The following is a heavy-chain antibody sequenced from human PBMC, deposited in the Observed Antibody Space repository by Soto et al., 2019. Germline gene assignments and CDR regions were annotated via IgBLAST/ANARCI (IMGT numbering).Heavy chain of an antibody. Sequence: QVQLVQSGAEVKKPGSSVKVSCKASGGTFISYAISWVRQAPGQGLEWMGGIIPIFGTANYAQKFQGSVTITADESTGTAYMELGSLRSEDTAVYCCARGEDGKGYYFDYWGQGTLVTVSS. V-gene: IGHV1-69*12. J-gene: IGHJ4*02. CDR1: GGTFISYA. CDR2: IIPIFGTA. CDR3: ARGEDGKGYYFDY.